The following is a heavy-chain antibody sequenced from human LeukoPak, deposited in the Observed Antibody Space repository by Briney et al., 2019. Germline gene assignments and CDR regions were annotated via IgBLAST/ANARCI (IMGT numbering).Heavy chain of an antibody. CDR3: ARNQDYYDSREYFDY. D-gene: IGHD3-22*01. V-gene: IGHV4-59*01. J-gene: IGHJ4*02. CDR1: GGSISSYY. CDR2: IYYSGST. Sequence: SETLSLTCTVSGGSISSYYWSWIRQPPGKGLEWIGYIYYSGSTNHNPSLKSRVTISVDTSKNQFSLKLSSVTAADTAVYYCARNQDYYDSREYFDYWGQGTLVTVSS.